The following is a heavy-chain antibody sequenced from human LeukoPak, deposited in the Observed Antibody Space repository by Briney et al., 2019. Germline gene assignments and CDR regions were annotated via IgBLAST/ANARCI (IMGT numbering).Heavy chain of an antibody. J-gene: IGHJ4*02. CDR1: GFTFSSYA. D-gene: IGHD4-17*01. CDR2: ISYDGSNK. V-gene: IGHV3-30-3*01. Sequence: GGSLRLSCAASGFTFSSYAMHWVRQAPGKGLEWVAVISYDGSNKYYADSVKGRFTISRDNSKNTLYLQMNSLRAVDTAVYYCARKAYGDYEYYFDYWGQGTLVTVSS. CDR3: ARKAYGDYEYYFDY.